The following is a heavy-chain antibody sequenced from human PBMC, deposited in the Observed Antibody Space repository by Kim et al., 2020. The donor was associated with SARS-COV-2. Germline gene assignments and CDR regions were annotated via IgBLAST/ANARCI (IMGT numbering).Heavy chain of an antibody. CDR3: ARIPPYYYDSSGYYKVDDAFDI. Sequence: SETLSLTCTVSGGSISSSSYYWGWIRQPPGKGLEWIGSIYYSGSTYYNPSLKSRVTISVDTSKNQFSLKLSSVTAADTAVYYCARIPPYYYDSSGYYKVDDAFDIWGQGTMVTVSS. CDR1: GGSISSSSYY. V-gene: IGHV4-39*07. D-gene: IGHD3-22*01. CDR2: IYYSGST. J-gene: IGHJ3*02.